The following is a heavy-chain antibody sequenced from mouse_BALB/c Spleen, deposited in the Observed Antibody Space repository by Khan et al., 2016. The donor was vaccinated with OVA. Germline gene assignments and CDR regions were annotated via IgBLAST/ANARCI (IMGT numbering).Heavy chain of an antibody. D-gene: IGHD1-2*01. J-gene: IGHJ3*01. CDR1: GFSLTSYG. CDR3: ARDTTATPY. CDR2: IWAGGSK. V-gene: IGHV2-9*02. Sequence: VQLKESGPGLVAPSQSLSITCTVSGFSLTSYGVHWVRQPPGKGLEWLGIIWAGGSKNYNSALMSRLSLSKDNSKSQVFLKMNSLQTDDTAMYYCARDTTATPYWGQGTLVTVSA.